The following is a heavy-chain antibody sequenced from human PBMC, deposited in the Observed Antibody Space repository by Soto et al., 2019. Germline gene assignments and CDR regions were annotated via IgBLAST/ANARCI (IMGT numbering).Heavy chain of an antibody. D-gene: IGHD4-4*01. CDR1: GGTFSNYA. CDR2: IIPIFGTA. CDR3: ARDGGVYDYSPFDY. Sequence: QVQLVQSGAEVKKPGSSVKVSCKASGGTFSNYAISWVRQAPGQGLGWMGGIIPIFGTADYAQKFQGRVTITADESTSTAYMELSSLRSEDTAVYYCARDGGVYDYSPFDYWGQGTLVTVSS. J-gene: IGHJ4*02. V-gene: IGHV1-69*12.